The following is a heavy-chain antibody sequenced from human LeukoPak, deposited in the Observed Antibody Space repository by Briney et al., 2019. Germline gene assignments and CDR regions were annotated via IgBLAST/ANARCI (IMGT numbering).Heavy chain of an antibody. J-gene: IGHJ4*02. CDR3: AKGRDYGDF. V-gene: IGHV3-7*01. CDR2: INQDGREK. CDR1: GFTFTSYW. Sequence: PGGSRTLSCTVSGFTFTSYWMTWVRQVPGKGLQWVANINQDGREKYYMDSMKGRLNISRDNTENSVFLQLTSLRPEDTGIYFCAKGRDYGDFWGQGTLVAVSS.